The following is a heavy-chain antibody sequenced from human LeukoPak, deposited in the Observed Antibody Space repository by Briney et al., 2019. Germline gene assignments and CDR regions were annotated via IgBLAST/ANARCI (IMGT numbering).Heavy chain of an antibody. CDR3: ARPSPHYYYGMDV. Sequence: GGSLRLSCAASGFTVSSNYMSWVRQAPGKGLEWVSVIYSGGSTYYADSVKGRFTISRDNSKNTLYLQMNSLRAEDTAVYYCARPSPHYYYGMDVWGQGTTVTVSS. J-gene: IGHJ6*02. V-gene: IGHV3-53*01. CDR2: IYSGGST. CDR1: GFTVSSNY.